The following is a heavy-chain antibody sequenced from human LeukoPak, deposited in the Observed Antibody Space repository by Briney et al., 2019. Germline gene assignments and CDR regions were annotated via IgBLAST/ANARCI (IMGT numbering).Heavy chain of an antibody. V-gene: IGHV5-51*01. CDR3: ARRSDSDTH. Sequence: PGESLKISCKGSGYTFSNDWIARVRQMPGKGLEWMGIIFPGDSNTRYSPSFQGLITISADKSISTAYLQCSSLKASDTAMYYCARRSDSDTHWGEGTLVTVSS. J-gene: IGHJ4*01. D-gene: IGHD2-15*01. CDR1: GYTFSNDW. CDR2: IFPGDSNT.